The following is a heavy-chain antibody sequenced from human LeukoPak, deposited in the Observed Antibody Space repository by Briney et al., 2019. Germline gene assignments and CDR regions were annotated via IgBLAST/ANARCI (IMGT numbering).Heavy chain of an antibody. J-gene: IGHJ4*02. Sequence: GGSLRLSCAASGFTFSSYAMHWVRQAPGKGLEYVSAISSNGGSTYYANSVKGRFTISRDNSKNTLYLQMGSLRAEEMAGYYCARVFKPGRFLEWFPIFEYWGQGTLVTVSS. CDR1: GFTFSSYA. V-gene: IGHV3-64*01. CDR3: ARVFKPGRFLEWFPIFEY. CDR2: ISSNGGST. D-gene: IGHD3-3*01.